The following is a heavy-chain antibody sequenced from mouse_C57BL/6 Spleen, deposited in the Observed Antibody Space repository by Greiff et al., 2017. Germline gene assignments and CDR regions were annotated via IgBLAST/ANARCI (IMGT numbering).Heavy chain of an antibody. V-gene: IGHV1-50*01. Sequence: QVQLQQPGAELVKPGASVKLSCKASGYTFTSYWMQWVKQRPGQGLEWIGEIDPSDSYTNYNQKFKGKATLTVDTSSSTAYMQLSSLTSEDSAVYYCARCATVEPRFDYWGQGTTLTVSS. D-gene: IGHD1-1*01. J-gene: IGHJ2*01. CDR3: ARCATVEPRFDY. CDR2: IDPSDSYT. CDR1: GYTFTSYW.